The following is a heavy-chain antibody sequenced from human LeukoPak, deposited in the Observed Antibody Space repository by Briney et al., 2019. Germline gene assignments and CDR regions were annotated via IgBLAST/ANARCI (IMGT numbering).Heavy chain of an antibody. D-gene: IGHD2-15*01. CDR2: IRYDGSNK. CDR1: GFTFSSYG. J-gene: IGHJ4*02. V-gene: IGHV3-30*02. CDR3: AKDVGYCSGGSCYYFDY. Sequence: GGSLRLSCAASGFTFSSYGMHWVRQAPGKGLEWVSFIRYDGSNKYYANSVKGRFTISRDNSKNTLYLQMNSLRAEDTAVYYCAKDVGYCSGGSCYYFDYWGQGTLVTVSS.